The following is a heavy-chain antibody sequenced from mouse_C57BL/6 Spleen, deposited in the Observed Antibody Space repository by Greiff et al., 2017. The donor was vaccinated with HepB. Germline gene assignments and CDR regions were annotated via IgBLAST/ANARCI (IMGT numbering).Heavy chain of an antibody. V-gene: IGHV1-42*01. D-gene: IGHD2-3*01. CDR1: GYSFTGYY. CDR3: ARRPDGYYWYFDV. Sequence: EVQLQQSGPELVKPGASVKISCKASGYSFTGYYMNWVTQSPEKSLEWIGEINPSTGGTTYNQKFKAKATLTVDKSSSTAYMQLKSLTSEDSAVYYCARRPDGYYWYFDVWGTGTTVTVSS. CDR2: INPSTGGT. J-gene: IGHJ1*03.